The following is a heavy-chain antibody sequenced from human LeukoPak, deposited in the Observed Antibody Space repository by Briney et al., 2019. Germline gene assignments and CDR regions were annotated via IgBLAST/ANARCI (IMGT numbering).Heavy chain of an antibody. J-gene: IGHJ6*02. CDR3: AKDLSSAITSALVLDV. D-gene: IGHD3-22*01. V-gene: IGHV3-9*01. CDR2: ITWNRDNI. Sequence: GRSLRLSCAASGFTFDDYAMHWVRQAPGKGLEWVSGITWNRDNIGYGDSVKGRFTNSRDNVKNVLYLQMTSLRPEDAALYYCAKDLSSAITSALVLDVWGQGTTVIVSS. CDR1: GFTFDDYA.